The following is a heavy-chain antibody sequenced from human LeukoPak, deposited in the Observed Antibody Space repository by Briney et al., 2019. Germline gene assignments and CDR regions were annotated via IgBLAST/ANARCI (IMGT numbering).Heavy chain of an antibody. CDR1: GFTFSSYW. Sequence: GGSLRLSCAASGFTFSSYWMSWVRQAPGKGLEWVSAIRGSGGSTNYADSVRGRFTISRDNSKNTLYLQMNSLRADDTAIYYCARGQIPSGELLRFDCWGQGTLVTVSS. D-gene: IGHD1-26*01. V-gene: IGHV3-23*01. CDR2: IRGSGGST. J-gene: IGHJ4*02. CDR3: ARGQIPSGELLRFDC.